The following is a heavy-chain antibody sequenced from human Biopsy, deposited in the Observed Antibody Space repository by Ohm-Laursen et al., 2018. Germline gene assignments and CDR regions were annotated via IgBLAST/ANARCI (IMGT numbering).Heavy chain of an antibody. Sequence: SETLSLTWNVSGDSISIYYWSWIRQPPGKRLEWIGNFYYSGSTNYNPSLKSRITMSLDRSKSQVSLRMNSVTAADTAVYYCARARIKTSGVLIPETYYFDSWGQGTLVTVSS. D-gene: IGHD3-3*01. J-gene: IGHJ4*02. CDR1: GDSISIYY. CDR3: ARARIKTSGVLIPETYYFDS. CDR2: FYYSGST. V-gene: IGHV4-59*01.